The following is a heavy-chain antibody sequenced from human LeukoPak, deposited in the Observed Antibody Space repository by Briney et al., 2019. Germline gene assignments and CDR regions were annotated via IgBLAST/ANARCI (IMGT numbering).Heavy chain of an antibody. CDR3: AREEGIAAAAYFDY. CDR2: IKQDGSEE. D-gene: IGHD6-13*01. V-gene: IGHV3-7*01. J-gene: IGHJ4*02. CDR1: GFTFSSYW. Sequence: GGSLRLSCAASGFTFSSYWMSWVRQAPGKGLEWVANIKQDGSEEYYVDSVKGRFTISRDNAKNSLYLQMNSLRAEDTAVYYCAREEGIAAAAYFDYWGQGTLVTVSS.